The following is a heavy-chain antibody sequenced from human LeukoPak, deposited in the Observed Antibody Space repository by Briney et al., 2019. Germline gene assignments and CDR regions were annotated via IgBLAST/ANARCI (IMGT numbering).Heavy chain of an antibody. CDR1: GFTFSSYS. CDR2: ISSSSSYI. J-gene: IGHJ4*02. V-gene: IGHV3-21*04. D-gene: IGHD4-17*01. CDR3: GKDRIYGDYFVDF. Sequence: GGSLRLSCAASGFTFSSYSMNWVRQAPGKGLEWVSSISSSSSYIYYADSVKGRFTISRDNAKNSLYLQMNSLRAEDTATYYCGKDRIYGDYFVDFWGQGTLVTVSS.